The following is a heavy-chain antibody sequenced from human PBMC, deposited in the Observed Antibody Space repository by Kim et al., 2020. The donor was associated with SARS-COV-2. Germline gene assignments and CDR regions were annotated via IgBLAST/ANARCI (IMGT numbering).Heavy chain of an antibody. Sequence: YSGGSTYYADSVMGRFTISRDNSKNTLYLQMNSLRADDTAVYYCGRDAGGYWGQGTLVTVSS. CDR3: GRDAGGY. J-gene: IGHJ4*02. CDR2: YSGGST. D-gene: IGHD2-15*01. V-gene: IGHV3-53*01.